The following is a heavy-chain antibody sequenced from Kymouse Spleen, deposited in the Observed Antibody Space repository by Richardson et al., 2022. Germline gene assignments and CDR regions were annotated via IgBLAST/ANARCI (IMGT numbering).Heavy chain of an antibody. CDR2: INWNGGST. J-gene: IGHJ6*02. V-gene: IGHV3-20*d01. D-gene: IGHD3-9*01. Sequence: EVQLVESGGGVVRPGGSLRLSCAASGFTFDDYGMSWVRQAPGKGLEWVSGINWNGGSTGYADSVKGRFTISRDNAKNSLYLQMNSLRAEDTALYYCAREGPLYDILTGYPMDVWGQGTTVTVSS. CDR1: GFTFDDYG. CDR3: AREGPLYDILTGYPMDV.